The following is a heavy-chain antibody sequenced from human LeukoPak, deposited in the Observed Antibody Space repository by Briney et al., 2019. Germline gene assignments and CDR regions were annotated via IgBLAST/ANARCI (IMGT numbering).Heavy chain of an antibody. CDR2: IYYSGST. J-gene: IGHJ4*02. V-gene: IGHV4-39*01. CDR3: AVTIAAPTLYFDY. D-gene: IGHD6-6*01. Sequence: SETLSLTCTVSGGSISSSIYYWGWIRQPPGKGLEWIGSIYYSGSTYCNPSLKSRVTISVDTSKNQFSLKLSSVTAADTAVYYCAVTIAAPTLYFDYWGQGTLVTVSS. CDR1: GGSISSSIYY.